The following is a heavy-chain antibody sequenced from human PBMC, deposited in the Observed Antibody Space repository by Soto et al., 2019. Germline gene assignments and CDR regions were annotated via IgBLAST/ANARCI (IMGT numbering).Heavy chain of an antibody. CDR3: ARAGNYYGSGSYVYYYGMDV. CDR1: GGSISSYY. CDR2: IYYSGST. D-gene: IGHD3-10*01. J-gene: IGHJ6*02. Sequence: ETLSLTCTVSGGSISSYYWSWIRQPPGKGLEWIGYIYYSGSTNYNPSLKSRVTISVDTSKNQFSLKLSSVTAADTAVYYCARAGNYYGSGSYVYYYGMDVWGQGTTVTVSS. V-gene: IGHV4-59*01.